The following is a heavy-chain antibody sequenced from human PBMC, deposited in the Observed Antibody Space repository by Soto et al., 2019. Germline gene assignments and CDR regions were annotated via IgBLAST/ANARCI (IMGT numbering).Heavy chain of an antibody. D-gene: IGHD6-19*01. V-gene: IGHV3-30-3*01. J-gene: IGHJ4*02. Sequence: QVQLVESGGGVVQPGRSLRLSCAASGFTFSTYAMNWVRQAPGKGLEWVAVISYDGSNKYYPDSVKGRFTISRDNSKNTLYLQMNSLRAEDTALYYCARVGGAVTGPTGYWGQGTLVTVSS. CDR3: ARVGGAVTGPTGY. CDR1: GFTFSTYA. CDR2: ISYDGSNK.